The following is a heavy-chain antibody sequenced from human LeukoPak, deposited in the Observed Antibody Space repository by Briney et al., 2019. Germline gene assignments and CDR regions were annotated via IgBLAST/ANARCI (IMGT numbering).Heavy chain of an antibody. V-gene: IGHV3-23*01. CDR2: ISGRGGST. J-gene: IGHJ4*02. CDR3: AKRGVVIRVILVGFHKEAYYFDS. CDR1: GITLSNYG. Sequence: GGSLRLSCAVSGITLSNYGMSWVRQGPGKGLEWVAGISGRGGSTNYADSVKGRFTISRDNPKNTLYLQMNSLRAEDTAVYFCAKRGVVIRVILVGFHKEAYYFDSWGQGALVSVSS. D-gene: IGHD3-22*01.